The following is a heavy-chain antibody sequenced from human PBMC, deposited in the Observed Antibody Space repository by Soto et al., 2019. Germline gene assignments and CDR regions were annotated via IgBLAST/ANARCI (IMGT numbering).Heavy chain of an antibody. CDR1: GFSFSNYP. CDR2: ISARGDKT. CDR3: TNYAFKGTPKPGAFKH. V-gene: IGHV3-23*01. Sequence: SGGSLRLSCATSGFSFSNYPMTWVRQAPGKGLEWVSTISARGDKTYYAGSVKGRFTVSRDNSKNTLHLQMNTLGAEDTAIYYCTNYAFKGTPKPGAFKHWGEGTPVTVTS. J-gene: IGHJ4*02. D-gene: IGHD3-3*01.